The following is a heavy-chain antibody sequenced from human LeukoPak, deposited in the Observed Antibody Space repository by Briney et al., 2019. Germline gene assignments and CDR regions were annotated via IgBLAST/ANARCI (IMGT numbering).Heavy chain of an antibody. CDR1: GYTFTSYG. V-gene: IGHV1-18*01. Sequence: ASVTVSCTASGYTFTSYGISWVRQAPGQGLEWMGWISAYNGNTNYAQTLQGKVTMTTDTSTSTAYMQLRSLRSDDTAGYYCAREIYSSSWYGSYYYYMDVWGKGTTVTVSS. J-gene: IGHJ6*03. CDR2: ISAYNGNT. D-gene: IGHD6-13*01. CDR3: AREIYSSSWYGSYYYYMDV.